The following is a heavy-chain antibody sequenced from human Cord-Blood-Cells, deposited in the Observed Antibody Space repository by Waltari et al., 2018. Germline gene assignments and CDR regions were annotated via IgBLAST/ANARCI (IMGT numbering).Heavy chain of an antibody. CDR2: INHSGST. D-gene: IGHD3-22*01. CDR1: GGSFSGYY. V-gene: IGHV4-34*01. CDR3: ARRERYYDSSGYYFDY. J-gene: IGHJ4*02. Sequence: QVQLQQWGAGLLKPSETLSPTCPAYGGSFSGYYWRWIRQPPGKGLEWIGEINHSGSTNYNPSLKSRVTISVDTSKNQFSLKLSSVTAADTAVYYCARRERYYDSSGYYFDYWGQGTLVTVSS.